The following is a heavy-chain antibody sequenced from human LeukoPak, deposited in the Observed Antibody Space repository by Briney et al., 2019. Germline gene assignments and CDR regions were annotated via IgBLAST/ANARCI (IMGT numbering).Heavy chain of an antibody. Sequence: GGSLRLSCAASGFTFSRSWMAWVRQAPGKGLEWVANIKQDGSEKNYVDSVKGRFTISRDNAKNSLYLQMDSLRAEDTAMYYCARDSAYNAFDYWGQGTLVTVST. CDR3: ARDSAYNAFDY. CDR1: GFTFSRSW. V-gene: IGHV3-7*05. CDR2: IKQDGSEK. J-gene: IGHJ4*02. D-gene: IGHD5-24*01.